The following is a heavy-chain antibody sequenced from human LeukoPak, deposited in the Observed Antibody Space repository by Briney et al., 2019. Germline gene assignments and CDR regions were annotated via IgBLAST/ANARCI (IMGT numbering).Heavy chain of an antibody. D-gene: IGHD2-15*01. CDR2: ISSSSSYI. CDR1: GFTFSSYS. CDR3: ARGDCSGGSCYQA. J-gene: IGHJ4*02. Sequence: PGGSLRLSCAASGFTFSSYSMNLVRQAPGKGLELVSSISSSSSYIYYADSVKGRFTISRDNAKNSLYLQMSSLRAEDTAVYYCARGDCSGGSCYQAWGQGTLVTVSS. V-gene: IGHV3-21*01.